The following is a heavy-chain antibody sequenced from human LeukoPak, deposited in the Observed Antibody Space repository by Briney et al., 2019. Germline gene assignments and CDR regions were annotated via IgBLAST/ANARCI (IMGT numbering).Heavy chain of an antibody. Sequence: SVKVSCKASGGTFSSYAISWVRRAPGQGLEWMGGIIPIFGTANYAQKFQGRVTITADESTSTAYMELSSLRSEDTAVYYCAAVWFGEVKAYWFDPWGQGTLVTVSS. CDR3: AAVWFGEVKAYWFDP. CDR1: GGTFSSYA. D-gene: IGHD3-10*01. CDR2: IIPIFGTA. J-gene: IGHJ5*02. V-gene: IGHV1-69*13.